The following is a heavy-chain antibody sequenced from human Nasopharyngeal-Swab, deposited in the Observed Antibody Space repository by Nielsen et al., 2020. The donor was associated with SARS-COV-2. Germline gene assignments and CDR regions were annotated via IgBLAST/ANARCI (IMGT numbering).Heavy chain of an antibody. V-gene: IGHV3-30-3*01. J-gene: IGHJ3*02. CDR2: ISYDGSNK. Sequence: GESLKISCAASGLTFSSYAMHWVRQAPGKGLEWVAVISYDGSNKYYADSVKGRFTISRDNSKNTLYLQMNSLRAEDTAVYYCARDRSTAELLWFGELLYGAFDIWGQGTMVTVSS. CDR1: GLTFSSYA. CDR3: ARDRSTAELLWFGELLYGAFDI. D-gene: IGHD3-10*01.